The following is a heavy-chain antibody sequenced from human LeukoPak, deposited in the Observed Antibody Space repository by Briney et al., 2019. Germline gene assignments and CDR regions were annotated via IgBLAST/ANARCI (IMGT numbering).Heavy chain of an antibody. V-gene: IGHV4-38-2*02. J-gene: IGHJ4*02. CDR1: GYSISSGYY. Sequence: PSETLSLTCTVSGYSISSGYYWGWIRQPPGKGLEWIGYIYYSGSTNYNPSLKSRVTISVVTSKNQFSLKLSSVTAADTAVYYCASQDPYYYDSSGFNAPHFDYWGQGTLVTVSS. CDR2: IYYSGST. CDR3: ASQDPYYYDSSGFNAPHFDY. D-gene: IGHD3-22*01.